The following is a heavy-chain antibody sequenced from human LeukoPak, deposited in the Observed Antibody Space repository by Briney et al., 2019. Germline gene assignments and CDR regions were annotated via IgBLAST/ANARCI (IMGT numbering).Heavy chain of an antibody. CDR1: GFTFSSYG. V-gene: IGHV3-30*18. D-gene: IGHD3-10*01. J-gene: IGHJ2*01. CDR2: ISYDGSNK. CDR3: AKEAVSYWYFDL. Sequence: HPGGSLRLSCAASGFTFSSYGMHWVRQAPGKGLEWVAVISYDGSNKYYADSVKGRFTISRDNSKNTLYLQMNSLRAEDTAVYYCAKEAVSYWYFDLWGRGTLVTVSS.